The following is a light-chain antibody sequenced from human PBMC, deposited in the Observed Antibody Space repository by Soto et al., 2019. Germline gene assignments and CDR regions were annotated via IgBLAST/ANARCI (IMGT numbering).Light chain of an antibody. V-gene: IGKV3-15*01. J-gene: IGKJ1*01. CDR3: QQYFEWPPMT. Sequence: IMVNNSPAALSVSPGERATLSCRASQSVSSNLAWYQQKPGQAPRLLIYGASTRATGIPARFSGSGSGTEFTLTISSLRSEDSAIYYCQQYFEWPPMTFGQGTKVDIK. CDR2: GAS. CDR1: QSVSSN.